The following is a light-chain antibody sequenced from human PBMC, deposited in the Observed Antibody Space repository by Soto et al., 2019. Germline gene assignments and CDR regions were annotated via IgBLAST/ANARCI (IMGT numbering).Light chain of an antibody. Sequence: QSVLTQPASVSGSPGQSITISCTGTSSDVGGYNYVSWYQQHPGKAPKLMIYDVSNRPSGVSNRFSGSKSGNTSSLTISGXQAEDEADYYCSSYTSDSTLDVVFRGGTK. CDR3: SSYTSDSTLDVV. CDR2: DVS. V-gene: IGLV2-14*01. J-gene: IGLJ2*01. CDR1: SSDVGGYNY.